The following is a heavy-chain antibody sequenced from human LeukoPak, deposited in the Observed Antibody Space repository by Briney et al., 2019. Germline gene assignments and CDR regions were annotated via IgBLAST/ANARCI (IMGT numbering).Heavy chain of an antibody. CDR2: IYHSGST. Sequence: SETLSLTCAVSGYSISSGYYWGWIRQPPGKGLEWIGSIYHSGSTYYNPSLKSRVTISVDTSKNQFSLKLSSVTAADTAVYYCARAGRDYSTSSLDYWGQGTLVTVSS. J-gene: IGHJ4*02. V-gene: IGHV4-38-2*01. CDR3: ARAGRDYSTSSLDY. D-gene: IGHD6-6*01. CDR1: GYSISSGYY.